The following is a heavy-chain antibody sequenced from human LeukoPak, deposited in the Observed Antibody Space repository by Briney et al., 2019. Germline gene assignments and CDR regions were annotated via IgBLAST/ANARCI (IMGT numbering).Heavy chain of an antibody. CDR2: INPNSGGT. V-gene: IGHV1-2*02. J-gene: IGHJ3*02. CDR3: ARDDIVVAGDAFDI. Sequence: GASVKVSCKASGYTFTGYYMHWVRQAPGQGLEWMGWINPNSGGTNYAQKFQGRVTMTRDTSISTAYMELSRLRSDDTAVYYRARDDIVVAGDAFDIWGQGTMVTVSS. CDR1: GYTFTGYY. D-gene: IGHD2-15*01.